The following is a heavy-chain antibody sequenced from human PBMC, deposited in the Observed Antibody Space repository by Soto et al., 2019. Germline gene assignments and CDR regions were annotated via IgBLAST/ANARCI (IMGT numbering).Heavy chain of an antibody. Sequence: PGGSLRLSCAASGFTFSSYGMHWVRQAPGKGLEWVAVISYDGSNKYYADSVKGRFTISRDNSKNTLYLQMNSLRAEDTAVYYCAKDQDWRVVVPAALRYYGMDVWGQGTTVTVSS. J-gene: IGHJ6*02. CDR2: ISYDGSNK. CDR1: GFTFSSYG. V-gene: IGHV3-30*18. CDR3: AKDQDWRVVVPAALRYYGMDV. D-gene: IGHD2-2*01.